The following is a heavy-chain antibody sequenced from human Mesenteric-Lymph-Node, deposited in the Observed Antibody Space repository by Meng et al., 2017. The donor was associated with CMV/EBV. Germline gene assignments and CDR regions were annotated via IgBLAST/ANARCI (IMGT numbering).Heavy chain of an antibody. CDR3: ARHQRWLKSEGGFNY. CDR1: GVSVSCSY. CDR2: INHSGTT. V-gene: IGHV4-34*01. D-gene: IGHD4-23*01. J-gene: IGHJ4*02. Sequence: QLLEWVGRRVQLCGNKFPPWSVYGVSVSCSYWSWCRQPPGKGLEWMGEINHSGTTNYTPTLKSRVTISVDTSKNQFSLKLSSVTAADTAVYYCARHQRWLKSEGGFNYWGQGTLVTVSS.